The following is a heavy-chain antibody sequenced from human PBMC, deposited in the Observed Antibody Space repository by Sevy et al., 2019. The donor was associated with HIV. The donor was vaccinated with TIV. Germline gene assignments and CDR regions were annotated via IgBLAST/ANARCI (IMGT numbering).Heavy chain of an antibody. CDR3: ARGGDFNDRSAKRDFDY. CDR1: GFTFSKYW. D-gene: IGHD3-22*01. V-gene: IGHV3-74*01. J-gene: IGHJ4*02. CDR2: INSDGSET. Sequence: GGSLRLSCGASGFTFSKYWMQWVRQAPGKGLVWLSRINSDGSETNYADSVKGRFTISRDNSKNTLYLQMNSLRVEDTAVYFCARGGDFNDRSAKRDFDYWGQGTLVTVSS.